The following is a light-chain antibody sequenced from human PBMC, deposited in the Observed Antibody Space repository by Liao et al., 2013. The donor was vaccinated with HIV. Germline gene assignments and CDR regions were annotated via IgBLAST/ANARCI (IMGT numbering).Light chain of an antibody. CDR2: DNY. J-gene: IGLJ3*02. Sequence: SYELTQPPSLSLSPGQTARITCSGDALPKQYAYWYQQKPGRAPVLVIYDNYDRPSRISRRFSGSKSGRTATLTISRVEAEDEADYYCQVWDRSSDDRVFGGGTKLTVL. CDR1: ALPKQY. V-gene: IGLV3-21*02. CDR3: QVWDRSSDDRV.